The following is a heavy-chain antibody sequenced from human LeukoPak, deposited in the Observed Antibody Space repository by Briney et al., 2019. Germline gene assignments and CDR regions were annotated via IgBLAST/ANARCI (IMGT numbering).Heavy chain of an antibody. CDR3: AREGIYGSSSPPGY. D-gene: IGHD6-6*01. J-gene: IGHJ4*02. V-gene: IGHV3-7*01. CDR2: INHDGSET. Sequence: GGSLRLSRAASGFTFSKYWMSWVRQAPGKGLGWVANINHDGSETYYVDSVKGRFTISRDNAKNSLFLQMISLRAEDTAVYYCAREGIYGSSSPPGYWGQGTLVTVSS. CDR1: GFTFSKYW.